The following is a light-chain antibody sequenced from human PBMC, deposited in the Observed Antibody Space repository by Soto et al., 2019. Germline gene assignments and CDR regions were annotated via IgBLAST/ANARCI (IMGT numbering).Light chain of an antibody. CDR1: QGIGNA. CDR3: LQDINYPWT. J-gene: IGKJ1*01. Sequence: AIQMTQSPSSLSASVGDRVTISCRASQGIGNALGWYQQKPGQPPKVLIYGASNLQSGVPPRFSGSGSGTDFTLAISSLQPEDSATYYCLQDINYPWTFGPGTKVDI. V-gene: IGKV1-6*01. CDR2: GAS.